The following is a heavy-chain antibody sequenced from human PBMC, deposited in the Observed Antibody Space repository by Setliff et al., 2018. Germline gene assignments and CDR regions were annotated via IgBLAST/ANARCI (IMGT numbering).Heavy chain of an antibody. J-gene: IGHJ6*03. CDR3: ARATSGWYSAYYYYMDV. D-gene: IGHD6-19*01. Sequence: SETLSLTCTVSGGSISSGGYYWSWIRQHPGKGLEWIGYIYYSGSTSYYNPSLKSRVTISVDTSKNQFSLNLTSVTAADTAVYYCARATSGWYSAYYYYMDVWGKGTTVTVSS. CDR1: GGSISSGGYY. V-gene: IGHV4-31*03. CDR2: IYYSGSTS.